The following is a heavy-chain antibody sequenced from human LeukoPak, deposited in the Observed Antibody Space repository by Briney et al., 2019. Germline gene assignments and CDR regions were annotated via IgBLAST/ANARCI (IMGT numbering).Heavy chain of an antibody. CDR3: ARDLRDFWSGSNAFDI. CDR1: GFTFSSYS. V-gene: IGHV3-48*01. D-gene: IGHD3-3*01. Sequence: GGSLRLSCAASGFTFSSYSMNWVRQAPGKGLEWVSYISSSSSTIYYADSVKGRFTISRDNAKNSLYLQMNSLRAEDTAVYYCARDLRDFWSGSNAFDIWGQGTMVTVSS. CDR2: ISSSSSTI. J-gene: IGHJ3*02.